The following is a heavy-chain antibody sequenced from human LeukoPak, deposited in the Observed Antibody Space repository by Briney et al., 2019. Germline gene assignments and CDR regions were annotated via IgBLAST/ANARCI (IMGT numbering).Heavy chain of an antibody. V-gene: IGHV4-34*01. CDR2: INHSGST. Sequence: PSETLSLTCAVYGGSFSGYYWSWLRQPRGKGLEWIGEINHSGSTNYNPSLKSRVTISVDTSKNQFSLKLSSVTAADTAVYYCARGRGYSSSSLVYWGQGTLVTVSS. CDR1: GGSFSGYY. D-gene: IGHD6-6*01. CDR3: ARGRGYSSSSLVY. J-gene: IGHJ4*02.